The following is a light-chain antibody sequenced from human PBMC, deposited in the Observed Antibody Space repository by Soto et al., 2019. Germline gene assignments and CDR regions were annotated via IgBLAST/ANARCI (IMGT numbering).Light chain of an antibody. Sequence: SYELTQSPSVSVAPGKTARITCGGNNIGTKSVHWYQQKPGQAPVLVIYSDNDRPSGIPARFSGSNSGHTATLTISRVEAGDEADYYCQLWDNTGDRVLFGGGTKVNVL. CDR3: QLWDNTGDRVL. V-gene: IGLV3-21*04. J-gene: IGLJ2*01. CDR1: NIGTKS. CDR2: SDN.